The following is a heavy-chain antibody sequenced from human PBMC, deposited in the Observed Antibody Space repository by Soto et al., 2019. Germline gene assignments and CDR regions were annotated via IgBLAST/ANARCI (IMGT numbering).Heavy chain of an antibody. CDR1: GFTFSSHT. D-gene: IGHD2-8*02. J-gene: IGHJ6*02. V-gene: IGHV3-23*01. CDR3: AKAMKDSAGGGTPYYYYGLAV. CDR2: ISGSGSRT. Sequence: GGSLRLSCAASGFTFSSHTMSWVRQAPGKGLEWVSDISGSGSRTYYVDSVKGRFTISRDNVKDTLYLQMNSLGAEDTALYYCAKAMKDSAGGGTPYYYYGLAVWGQGTTVTVSS.